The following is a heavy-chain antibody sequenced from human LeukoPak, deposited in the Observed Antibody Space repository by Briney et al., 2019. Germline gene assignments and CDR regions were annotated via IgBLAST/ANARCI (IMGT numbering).Heavy chain of an antibody. CDR1: GGSISSGSYY. CDR3: ARVRARYFDWLLYQEFDY. Sequence: SETLSLTCTVSGGSISSGSYYWGWIRQPAGKGLEWIARIYTSGSTNYNPSLKGRVTISVDTSKNQFSLKLSSVTAADTAVYYCARVRARYFDWLLYQEFDYWGQGTLVTVSS. D-gene: IGHD3-9*01. J-gene: IGHJ4*02. CDR2: IYTSGST. V-gene: IGHV4-61*02.